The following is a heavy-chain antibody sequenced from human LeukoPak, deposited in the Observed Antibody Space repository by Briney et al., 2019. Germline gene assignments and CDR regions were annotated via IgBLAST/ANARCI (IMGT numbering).Heavy chain of an antibody. CDR3: ARAYRGLYFDY. CDR2: INSDGSST. J-gene: IGHJ4*02. CDR1: GFTFSSYW. Sequence: GGSLRLSCAASGFTFSSYWMHWIRQAPGKGLVWVSRINSDGSSTSYADSVKGRFTISRDNAKNTLYLQMNSLRAEDTAVYYCARAYRGLYFDYWGQGTLVTVSS. V-gene: IGHV3-74*01. D-gene: IGHD3-10*01.